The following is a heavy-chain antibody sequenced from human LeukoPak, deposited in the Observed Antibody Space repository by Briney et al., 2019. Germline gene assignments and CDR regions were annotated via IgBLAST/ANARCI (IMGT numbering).Heavy chain of an antibody. CDR3: AADRDCSSASCYPYNFDS. V-gene: IGHV1-58*02. D-gene: IGHD2-2*01. CDR1: GFTFSRSA. J-gene: IGHJ4*02. Sequence: GTSVKVSCKASGFTFSRSAMQWVRQARGQRLEWIGWLVVDSGNTNYAQKFQERVTITRDMSTNTAYMELSSLRSEDTAVYYCAADRDCSSASCYPYNFDSWGQGTLVTVSS. CDR2: LVVDSGNT.